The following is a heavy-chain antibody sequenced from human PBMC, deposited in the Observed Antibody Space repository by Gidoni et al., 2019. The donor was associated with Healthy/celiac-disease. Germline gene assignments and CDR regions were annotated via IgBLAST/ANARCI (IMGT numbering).Heavy chain of an antibody. CDR3: ARHLSGSYYALGNWFDP. V-gene: IGHV4-39*01. D-gene: IGHD1-26*01. CDR1: GGSISSSSYY. J-gene: IGHJ5*02. Sequence: QLQLQESGPGLVKPSETLSLTCTVPGGSISSSSYYWGWIRQPPGKGLEWIGSIYYSGSTYYNPSLKSRVTISVDTSKNQFSLKLSSVTAADTAVYYCARHLSGSYYALGNWFDPWGQGTLVTVSS. CDR2: IYYSGST.